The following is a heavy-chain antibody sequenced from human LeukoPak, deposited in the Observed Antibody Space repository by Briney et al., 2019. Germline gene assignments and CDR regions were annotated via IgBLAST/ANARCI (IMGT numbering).Heavy chain of an antibody. CDR2: IKQDGSEK. Sequence: GGSLRLSCAASGFTFSSSWMSWVRQAPGKGLEWVANIKQDGSEKYYVDSVKGQYSISKDNAKNSLYLQMNSLRDEDTAVYYCAKDSDYDSSGTLGYWGQGTLVTVSS. J-gene: IGHJ4*02. D-gene: IGHD3-22*01. CDR3: AKDSDYDSSGTLGY. CDR1: GFTFSSSW. V-gene: IGHV3-7*03.